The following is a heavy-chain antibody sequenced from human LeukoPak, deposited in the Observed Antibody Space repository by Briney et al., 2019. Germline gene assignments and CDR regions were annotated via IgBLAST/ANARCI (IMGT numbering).Heavy chain of an antibody. V-gene: IGHV1-2*02. CDR1: GYTFTGYY. J-gene: IGHJ3*02. Sequence: ASVKVSCKASGYTFTGYYTHWVRQAPGQGLGWMGWINPNSGDTNSAQKFQGRVTMTRDTSISTAYMELRRLGSDDTAVYFCARVSGSSEAAFDIWGPGTMVTVSS. CDR2: INPNSGDT. CDR3: ARVSGSSEAAFDI. D-gene: IGHD3-10*01.